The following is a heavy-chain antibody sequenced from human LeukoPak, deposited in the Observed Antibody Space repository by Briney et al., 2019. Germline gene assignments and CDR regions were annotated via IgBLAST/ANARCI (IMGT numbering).Heavy chain of an antibody. D-gene: IGHD3-9*01. J-gene: IGHJ2*01. V-gene: IGHV4-59*01. CDR2: IYDSGSI. CDR3: ARDILTGLTGYFDL. CDR1: GDSISSYY. Sequence: SSETLSLTCTVSGDSISSYYWNWIRQPPGKGLEWIGYIYDSGSINYNPSLKSRVTISVDTSKNQFSLKLSSVTAADTAIYYCARDILTGLTGYFDLWGRGTLVTVSS.